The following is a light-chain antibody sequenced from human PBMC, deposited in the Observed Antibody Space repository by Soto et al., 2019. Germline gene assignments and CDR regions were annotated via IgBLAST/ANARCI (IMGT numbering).Light chain of an antibody. Sequence: DIQMTQSPSTLSASVGDRVTITCRASQSISSWLAWYQQKPGKAPKLLIYTASSLESGVPSRFSGSGSGTEFTLTISSLQPDDFATYYFQQYNSSPLTFGGGTKVEIK. CDR3: QQYNSSPLT. J-gene: IGKJ4*01. CDR2: TAS. CDR1: QSISSW. V-gene: IGKV1-5*03.